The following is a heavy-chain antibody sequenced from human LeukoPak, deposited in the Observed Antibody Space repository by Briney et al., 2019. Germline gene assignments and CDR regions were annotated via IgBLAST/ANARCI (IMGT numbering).Heavy chain of an antibody. CDR2: ISYDGSNK. CDR1: GFTFSSYA. CDR3: AKALPYYDFWSGSTDYYYGMDV. V-gene: IGHV3-30*18. J-gene: IGHJ6*02. D-gene: IGHD3-3*01. Sequence: GGSLRLSCAASGFTFSSYAMNWVRQAPGKGLEWVAVISYDGSNKYYADSVKGRFTISRDNSKNTLYLQMNSLRAEDTAVYYCAKALPYYDFWSGSTDYYYGMDVWGQGTTVTVSS.